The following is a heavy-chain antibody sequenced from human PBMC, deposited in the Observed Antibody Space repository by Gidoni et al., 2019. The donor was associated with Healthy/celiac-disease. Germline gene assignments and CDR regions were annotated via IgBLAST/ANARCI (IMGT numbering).Heavy chain of an antibody. CDR1: GFTFLSYS. V-gene: IGHV3-21*01. CDR2: ISSSSSYI. J-gene: IGHJ3*02. Sequence: EVQLVESGGGLVKPGVSLRLSCAASGFTFLSYSMNWVRQAPGKGLEWVSSISSSSSYIYYADSVKGRFTISRDNAKNSLYLQMNSLRAEDTAVYYCASATMVQGVLDAFDIWGQGTMVTVSS. D-gene: IGHD3-10*01. CDR3: ASATMVQGVLDAFDI.